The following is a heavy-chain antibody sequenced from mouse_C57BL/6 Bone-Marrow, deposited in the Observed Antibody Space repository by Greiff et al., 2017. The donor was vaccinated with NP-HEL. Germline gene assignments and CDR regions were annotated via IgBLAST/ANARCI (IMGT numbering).Heavy chain of an antibody. V-gene: IGHV14-4*01. D-gene: IGHD2-3*01. CDR2: IDPENGDT. CDR1: GFNIKDDY. J-gene: IGHJ3*01. Sequence: VQLQQSGAELVRPGASVKLSCTASGFNIKDDYMHWVKQRPEQGLEWIGWIDPENGDTEYASKFQGKATITADTSSTAYLQLSSLTSEDTAVYYCTPDGSTLFAYWGQGTLVTVSA. CDR3: TPDGSTLFAY.